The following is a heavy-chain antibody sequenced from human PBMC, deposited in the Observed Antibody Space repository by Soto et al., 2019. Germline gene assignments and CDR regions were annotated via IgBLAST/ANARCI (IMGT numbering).Heavy chain of an antibody. V-gene: IGHV4-39*07. J-gene: IGHJ5*02. CDR2: VYYGGST. CDR3: ARGLTYYDFWSGSRNWFDP. Sequence: PSETLSLTCTVSGGSISSSSYYWGWIRQPPGKGLEWIGNVYYGGSTYYNPSLKSRVTISVETSKNQFSLKLSSVTAADTAVYYCARGLTYYDFWSGSRNWFDPWGQGTLVTVSS. D-gene: IGHD3-3*01. CDR1: GGSISSSSYY.